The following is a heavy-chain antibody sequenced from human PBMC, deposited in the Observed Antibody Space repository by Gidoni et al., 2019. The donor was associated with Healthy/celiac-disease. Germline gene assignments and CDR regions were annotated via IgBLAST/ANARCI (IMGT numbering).Heavy chain of an antibody. Sequence: EVQPLEAGGGLVPHGGSLRPSCAAAGFTLRSYAMSWVRQAPGKGLAWVSAIIGSGASTYYADSVKGRFTISRDNSNNTLFLQLNSLRAADTAVYYCAKGLNILTVYYTAFDIWGQGTMVTVSS. J-gene: IGHJ3*02. CDR2: IIGSGAST. CDR1: GFTLRSYA. CDR3: AKGLNILTVYYTAFDI. D-gene: IGHD3-9*01. V-gene: IGHV3-23*01.